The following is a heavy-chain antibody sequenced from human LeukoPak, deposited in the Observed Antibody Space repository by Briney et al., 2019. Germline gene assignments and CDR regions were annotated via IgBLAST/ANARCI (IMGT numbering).Heavy chain of an antibody. D-gene: IGHD6-13*01. Sequence: ASVKVSCKASGGTFSSYAISWVRQAPGQGLEWMGRIIPILGIANYAQKFQGRVTMTEDTSTDTAYMELSSLRSEDTAVYYCATDHPYSSSWYYDYWGQGTLVTVSS. V-gene: IGHV1-69*04. CDR3: ATDHPYSSSWYYDY. J-gene: IGHJ4*02. CDR1: GGTFSSYA. CDR2: IIPILGIA.